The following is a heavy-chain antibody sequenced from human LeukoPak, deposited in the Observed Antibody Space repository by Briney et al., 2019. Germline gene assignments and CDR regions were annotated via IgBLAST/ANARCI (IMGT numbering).Heavy chain of an antibody. Sequence: SETLSLTCAVYGGSFSGYYWSWIRQPPGKGLEWIGEINHSGSTNYNPSLKSRVTISVDTSKNQFSLKLSSMTAADTAVYYCARARVYDYVWGSYRHTFLDYWGQGTLVTVSS. CDR2: INHSGST. D-gene: IGHD3-16*02. J-gene: IGHJ4*02. CDR1: GGSFSGYY. CDR3: ARARVYDYVWGSYRHTFLDY. V-gene: IGHV4-34*01.